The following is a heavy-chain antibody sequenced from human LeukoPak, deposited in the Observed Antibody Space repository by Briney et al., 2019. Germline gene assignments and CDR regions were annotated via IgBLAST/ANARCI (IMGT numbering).Heavy chain of an antibody. D-gene: IGHD4-23*01. J-gene: IGHJ4*02. V-gene: IGHV3-21*01. CDR1: GFTFEDYG. Sequence: GGSLRLSCAASGFTFEDYGMHWVRQAPGKGLEWVSSISSSSSYIYYADSVKGRFTISRDNAKNSLYLQMNSLRAEDTAVYYCAGGGNSFGYYFDYWGQGTLVTVSS. CDR3: AGGGNSFGYYFDY. CDR2: ISSSSSYI.